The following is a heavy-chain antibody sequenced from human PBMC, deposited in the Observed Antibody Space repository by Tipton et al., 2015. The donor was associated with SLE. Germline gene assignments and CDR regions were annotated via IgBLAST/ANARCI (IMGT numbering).Heavy chain of an antibody. CDR1: GGSVSSGSYY. CDR3: ARNPDYYVSGSHFDF. J-gene: IGHJ4*02. CDR2: IYYSGST. D-gene: IGHD3-10*01. Sequence: TLSLTCTVSGGSVSSGSYYWAWIRQPPGKGPEWIGTIYYSGSTYYYPSLKSRITISVDTSKNQFSLEVRSVTAADTAVYYCARNPDYYVSGSHFDFWGQGTLVTVSS. V-gene: IGHV4-39*07.